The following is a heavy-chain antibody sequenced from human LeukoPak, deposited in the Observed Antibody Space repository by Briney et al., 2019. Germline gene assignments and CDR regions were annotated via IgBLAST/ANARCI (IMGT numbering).Heavy chain of an antibody. CDR1: GFSFSSYG. J-gene: IGHJ4*02. V-gene: IGHV3-30*02. D-gene: IGHD6-19*01. Sequence: GGSLRLSCAGSGFSFSSYGMHWVRQAPGKGLEWMAFIRSDGSDKYYADSVKGRFTVSRDNSKNTLYLQMNSLRAEDTAVYYCARTSGWFLYFDYWGQGTLVTVSS. CDR2: IRSDGSDK. CDR3: ARTSGWFLYFDY.